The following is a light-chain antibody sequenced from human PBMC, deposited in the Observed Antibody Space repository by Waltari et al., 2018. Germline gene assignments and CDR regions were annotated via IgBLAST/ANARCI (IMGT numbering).Light chain of an antibody. CDR1: QSISSN. V-gene: IGKV3D-15*01. CDR3: QQYNNWPPEMYT. J-gene: IGKJ2*01. Sequence: ETMMTQSPDTLSVSPGERATLSCRASQSISSNLACSQQKPCQAPRLLIFGLSTRATGIPARFSGSGSATEFTLTISSMESEDFGNYYCQQYNNWPPEMYTFGQGTKLEI. CDR2: GLS.